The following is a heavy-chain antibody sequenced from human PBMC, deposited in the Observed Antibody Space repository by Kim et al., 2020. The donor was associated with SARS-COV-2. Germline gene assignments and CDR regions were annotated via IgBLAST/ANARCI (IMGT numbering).Heavy chain of an antibody. V-gene: IGHV5-51*07. Sequence: GESLKISCKGSGYSFTSYWIGWVHQMPGKGLEWMGIIYPGDSDTRYSPSFQGQVTISADKSISTAYLQWSSLKASDTAMYYCARATYYYDSSGYYQWDKYYFDYWGQGTLVTVSS. J-gene: IGHJ4*02. CDR1: GYSFTSYW. CDR3: ARATYYYDSSGYYQWDKYYFDY. D-gene: IGHD3-22*01. CDR2: IYPGDSDT.